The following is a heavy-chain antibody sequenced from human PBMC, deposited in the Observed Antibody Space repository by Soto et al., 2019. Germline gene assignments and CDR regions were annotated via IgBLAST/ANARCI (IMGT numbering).Heavy chain of an antibody. Sequence: PSQTLSLTCAISRDSFSSSSVTWNWIRQSPSRGLEWLGRTYYRSKWFNDYAVSVKGRISINPDTSNNQFSLQLNSATPDDTAVYYCARLIGNSWLDSWGQGTLVTVSS. V-gene: IGHV6-1*01. CDR1: RDSFSSSSVT. D-gene: IGHD2-8*01. CDR3: ARLIGNSWLDS. CDR2: TYYRSKWFN. J-gene: IGHJ5*01.